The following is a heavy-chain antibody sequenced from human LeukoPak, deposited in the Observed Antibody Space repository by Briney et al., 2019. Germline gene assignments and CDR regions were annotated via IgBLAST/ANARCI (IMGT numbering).Heavy chain of an antibody. D-gene: IGHD3-22*01. CDR3: ARGPIRSGYSGRFDY. J-gene: IGHJ4*02. CDR2: IIPIFGTS. V-gene: IGHV1-69*13. CDR1: GGTFSNYA. Sequence: ASVKVSCKASGGTFSNYAISWVRQAPGQGLEWMGRIIPIFGTSNYVQKFQGRVTIAADESSSTACMELTSLTSNDTALYYCARGPIRSGYSGRFDYWGQGTLVTVSS.